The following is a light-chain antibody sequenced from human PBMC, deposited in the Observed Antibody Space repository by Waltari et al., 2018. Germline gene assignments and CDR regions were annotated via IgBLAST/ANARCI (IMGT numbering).Light chain of an antibody. V-gene: IGKV1-5*03. J-gene: IGKJ2*01. CDR1: QSISSW. CDR3: QQYSSKYT. CDR2: KAS. Sequence: DIQMTQSPSTLSASVRDRVTITCRASQSISSWLAWYQQKPGKVPKLLIYKASTLESGVPSRFSGTGSGTDFTLTISSLQPDDFATYYCQQYSSKYTFGQGTKLEIK.